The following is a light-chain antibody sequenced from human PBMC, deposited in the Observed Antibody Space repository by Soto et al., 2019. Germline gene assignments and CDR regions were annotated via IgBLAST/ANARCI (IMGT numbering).Light chain of an antibody. CDR3: QQLNSYPL. V-gene: IGKV1-9*01. CDR2: AAS. CDR1: QGISSY. J-gene: IGKJ3*01. Sequence: DIQLTQSPSFLSASVGDRVTITCRASQGISSYLAWYQQKPGKAPKLLIYAASTLQSGVPSWFSGSGSGTEFTLTISSLQPEDFATYYCQQLNSYPLFGPGTKVDIK.